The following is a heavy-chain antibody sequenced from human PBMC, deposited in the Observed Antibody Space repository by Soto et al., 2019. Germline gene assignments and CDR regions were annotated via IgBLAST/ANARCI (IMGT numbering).Heavy chain of an antibody. D-gene: IGHD3-22*01. CDR2: ISGSGGST. V-gene: IGHV3-23*01. CDR1: GFTFSSYA. Sequence: GGSLRLSCAASGFTFSSYAMSWVRQAPGKGLEWVSAISGSGGSTYYADSVKGRFTISRDNSKNTLYLQMNSLRAEDTAVYYCAKPKRVESSGYPHFAYWGQGTLVTVSS. CDR3: AKPKRVESSGYPHFAY. J-gene: IGHJ4*02.